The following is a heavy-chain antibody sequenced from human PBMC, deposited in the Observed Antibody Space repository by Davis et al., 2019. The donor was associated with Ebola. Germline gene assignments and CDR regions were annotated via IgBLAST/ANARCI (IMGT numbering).Heavy chain of an antibody. J-gene: IGHJ3*02. CDR3: ARRLAIRNDAFDI. D-gene: IGHD2-21*01. V-gene: IGHV5-51*01. CDR1: GYSFTSYW. CDR2: IYPIDSDT. Sequence: GESLKISCKGSGYSFTSYWIGWVRQMPGKGLEWMGIIYPIDSDTRYSPSFQGQVTISADKSITTAYLQWSSLKASDTAMYYCARRLAIRNDAFDIWGQGTLVTVSA.